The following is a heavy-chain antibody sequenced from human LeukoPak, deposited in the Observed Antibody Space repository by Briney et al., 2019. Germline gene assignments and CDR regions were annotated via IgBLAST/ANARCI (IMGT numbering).Heavy chain of an antibody. CDR3: ARENYYDSNGYYVGAFDI. CDR2: IKEDGSGK. D-gene: IGHD3-22*01. Sequence: GGSLRLSCAASGFTFSNFWMSWVRQAPGKGLEWVANIKEDGSGKNYVDSVKGRFSISRDNAKNSLHLQINSLRAEDTAVYYCARENYYDSNGYYVGAFDIWGQGTMVTVSS. V-gene: IGHV3-7*01. CDR1: GFTFSNFW. J-gene: IGHJ3*02.